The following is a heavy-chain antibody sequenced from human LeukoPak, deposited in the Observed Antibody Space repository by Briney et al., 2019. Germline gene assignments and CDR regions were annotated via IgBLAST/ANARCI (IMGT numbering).Heavy chain of an antibody. V-gene: IGHV3-30*02. D-gene: IGHD2-2*01. J-gene: IGHJ5*02. CDR1: GFTFSTYG. CDR3: ARCLPSSTRTYNRFDP. CDR2: IHYDGGNE. Sequence: GGSLRLSCAASGFTFSTYGMHWVRQAPGKGLEWVAFIHYDGGNEYNGNSVKGRSTISRDNSKNTLYLQMNSLSPEDTAVYYSARCLPSSTRTYNRFDPWGPGTLVTVSS.